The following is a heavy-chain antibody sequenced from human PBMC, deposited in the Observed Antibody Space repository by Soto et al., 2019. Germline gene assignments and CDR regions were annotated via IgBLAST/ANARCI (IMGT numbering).Heavy chain of an antibody. V-gene: IGHV3-48*01. CDR1: GFTFSSYS. CDR3: AREEGLLNWFDP. CDR2: ISSSSSTI. D-gene: IGHD1-26*01. J-gene: IGHJ5*02. Sequence: EVQLVESGGGLVQPGGSLRLSCAASGFTFSSYSMNWVRQAPGKGLEWVSYISSSSSTIYYADSVKGRFTISRDNAKNSLYLQKNGLRAEDTAVYYCAREEGLLNWFDPWGQGTLVTVSS.